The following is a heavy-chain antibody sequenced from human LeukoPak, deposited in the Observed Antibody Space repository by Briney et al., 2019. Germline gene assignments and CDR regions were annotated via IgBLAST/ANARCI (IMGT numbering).Heavy chain of an antibody. CDR1: GYTLTELS. V-gene: IGHV1-24*01. D-gene: IGHD6-13*01. J-gene: IGHJ4*02. Sequence: ASVKVSCKASGYTLTELSMHWVRQAPGKGLEWMGGFDPEDGETIYAQKFQGRVTMTEDTSTDTAYMGLSSLRSEDTAVYYCATGETLIAAAGFDYWGQGTLVTVSS. CDR3: ATGETLIAAAGFDY. CDR2: FDPEDGET.